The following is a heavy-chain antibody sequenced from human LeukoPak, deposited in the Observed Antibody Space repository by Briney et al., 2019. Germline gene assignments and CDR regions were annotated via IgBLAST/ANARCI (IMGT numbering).Heavy chain of an antibody. CDR2: MNQDGSER. V-gene: IGHV3-7*03. Sequence: LTGGSLRLSCEASGFLFSNSWMSWVRQAPGKGLEWVANMNQDGSERNYVDSVKGRLTISRDNAKGSLYLQMNGLRAEDTAVYFCVKDRGYSTFDYWGQGTLVTVSS. J-gene: IGHJ4*02. D-gene: IGHD4-23*01. CDR3: VKDRGYSTFDY. CDR1: GFLFSNSW.